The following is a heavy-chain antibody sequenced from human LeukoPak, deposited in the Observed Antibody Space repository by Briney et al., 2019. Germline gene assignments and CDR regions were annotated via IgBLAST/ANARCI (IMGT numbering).Heavy chain of an antibody. J-gene: IGHJ3*02. CDR3: AGVLGYSGYPPRI. Sequence: SETLSLTCTVSGGSISSGDYYWSWIRQPPGKGLEWIGYIYYSGSTYYNPSLKSRVTISVDTSKNQFSLKLSSVTAADTAVYYCAGVLGYSGYPPRIWGQGTMVTVSS. CDR2: IYYSGST. V-gene: IGHV4-30-4*01. D-gene: IGHD5-12*01. CDR1: GGSISSGDYY.